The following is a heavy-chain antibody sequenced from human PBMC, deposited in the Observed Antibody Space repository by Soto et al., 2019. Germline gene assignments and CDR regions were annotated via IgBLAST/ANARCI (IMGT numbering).Heavy chain of an antibody. Sequence: ASVKVSCKASGYTFTSYAMHWVRQAPGQRLEWMGWINAGNGNTKYSQKFQGRVTITGDTSASTAYMELSSLRFEDTAVYFCATAIADDAFDIWGRGTMVTVSS. D-gene: IGHD2-2*01. CDR3: ATAIADDAFDI. V-gene: IGHV1-3*01. CDR1: GYTFTSYA. J-gene: IGHJ3*02. CDR2: INAGNGNT.